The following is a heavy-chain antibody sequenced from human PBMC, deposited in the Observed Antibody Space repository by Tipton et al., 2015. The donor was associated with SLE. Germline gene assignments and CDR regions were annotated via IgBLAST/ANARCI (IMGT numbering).Heavy chain of an antibody. CDR3: ARMGLCTTTTCNEGAFDV. J-gene: IGHJ3*01. CDR1: GGSISNYY. V-gene: IGHV4-59*01. D-gene: IGHD2-2*01. Sequence: TLSLTCTVSGGSISNYYWSWIRQSPGKGLEWIGYIYYSGHTNYNPSLKSRVTMSVDTSKSQFSLKLTFVSAADTAIYYCARMGLCTTTTCNEGAFDVWGQGSMVTVSS. CDR2: IYYSGHT.